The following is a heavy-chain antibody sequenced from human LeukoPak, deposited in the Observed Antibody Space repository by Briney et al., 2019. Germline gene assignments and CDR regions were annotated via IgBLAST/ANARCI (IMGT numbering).Heavy chain of an antibody. D-gene: IGHD5-12*01. V-gene: IGHV1-18*01. CDR2: INTYNGKT. CDR3: ATYSGYEGWFAP. J-gene: IGHJ5*02. CDR1: GYTFTSYG. Sequence: ASGKVSCKASGYTFTSYGIGSVRQAPGQGLEWRGWINTYNGKTTYARKLQGRVILTTDTSPSTAYMELTTLRSHDTAVYYCATYSGYEGWFAPWGQGTLVTVSS.